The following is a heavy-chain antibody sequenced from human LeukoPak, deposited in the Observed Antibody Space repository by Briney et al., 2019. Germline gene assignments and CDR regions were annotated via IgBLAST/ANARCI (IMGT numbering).Heavy chain of an antibody. V-gene: IGHV1-18*01. D-gene: IGHD6-6*01. J-gene: IGHJ4*02. CDR3: ARGRIAARAPYVY. CDR1: GGTFSSYA. Sequence: ASVKVSCKASGGTFSSYAISWVRQAPGQGLEWMGWISAYNGNTNYAQKLQGRVTMTTDTSTSTAYMELRSLRSDDTVVYYCARGRIAARAPYVYWGQGTLVTVSS. CDR2: ISAYNGNT.